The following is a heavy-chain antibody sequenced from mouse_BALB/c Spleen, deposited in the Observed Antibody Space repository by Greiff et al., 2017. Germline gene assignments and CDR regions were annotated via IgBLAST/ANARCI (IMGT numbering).Heavy chain of an antibody. V-gene: IGHV5-17*02. J-gene: IGHJ2*01. CDR2: ISSGSSTI. CDR1: GFTFSSFG. D-gene: IGHD1-1*01. Sequence: EVKLMESGGGLVEPGGSRKLSCAASGFTFSSFGMHWVRQAPEKGLEWVAYISSGSSTIYYADTVKGRFTISRDNPKNTLFLQMTSLRSEDTAMYYCARGTTVVAPDYWGQGTTLTVSS. CDR3: ARGTTVVAPDY.